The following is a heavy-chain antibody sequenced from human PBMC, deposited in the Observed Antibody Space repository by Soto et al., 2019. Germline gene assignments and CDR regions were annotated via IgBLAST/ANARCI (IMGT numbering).Heavy chain of an antibody. J-gene: IGHJ6*02. V-gene: IGHV4-38-2*02. D-gene: IGHD6-6*01. CDR3: ARDSYSSSSGYYYGMDV. CDR2: IYHSGST. Sequence: SETLSLTCAVSGYSISSGYYWGWIRQPPGKGLEWIGSIYHSGSTYYNPSLKSRVTISVDTSKNQFSLKLSSATAADTAVYYCARDSYSSSSGYYYGMDVWGQGTTVTVSS. CDR1: GYSISSGYY.